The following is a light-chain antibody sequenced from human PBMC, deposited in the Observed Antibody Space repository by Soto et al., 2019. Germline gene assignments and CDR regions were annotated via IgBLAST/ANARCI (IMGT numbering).Light chain of an antibody. CDR2: GAS. CDR1: QSVSRN. J-gene: IGKJ1*01. V-gene: IGKV3-15*01. Sequence: EIVMTQSPDTLSVSPGERATLSCRASQSVSRNLAWFQQKPGQAPRLLIYGASTRATGIPATFSGSGSGTEFTLTISSLQSEDFAVYYCQQYNDRPGTFGQGTKVHIK. CDR3: QQYNDRPGT.